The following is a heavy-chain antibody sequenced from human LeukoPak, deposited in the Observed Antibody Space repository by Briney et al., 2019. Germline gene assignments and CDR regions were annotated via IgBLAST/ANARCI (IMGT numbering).Heavy chain of an antibody. J-gene: IGHJ5*02. V-gene: IGHV3-74*01. D-gene: IGHD2-15*01. CDR1: GFIFPDYW. Sequence: QAGGSLRLSCAASGFIFPDYWMHWVRQAPGSELVWVARIRGDGRATTYADSVKGRFTISRDNAKNSLYLQMNNLRADDTAVYYCARIRGVSGTDWFDPWGQGTLVTVSS. CDR2: IRGDGRAT. CDR3: ARIRGVSGTDWFDP.